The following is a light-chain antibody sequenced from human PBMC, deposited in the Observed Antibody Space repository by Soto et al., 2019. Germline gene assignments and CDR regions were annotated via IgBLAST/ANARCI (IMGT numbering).Light chain of an antibody. CDR1: QSVTSN. V-gene: IGKV3-15*01. CDR3: QQYHDWPS. J-gene: IGKJ4*01. CDR2: GAS. Sequence: EIVMTQLPATLSVSPGETVTLSCRASQSVTSNLAWYQQKPGQAPRLLIYGASTRATGTPVIFSGSGSGTEFTLTSSSLQPEDFAVYYCQQYHDWPSFGGGTKVEIK.